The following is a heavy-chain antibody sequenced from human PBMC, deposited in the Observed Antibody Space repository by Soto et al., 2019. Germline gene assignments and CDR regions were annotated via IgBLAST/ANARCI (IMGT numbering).Heavy chain of an antibody. CDR3: ARGLRQVDY. CDR1: GGTFSSYT. J-gene: IGHJ4*02. V-gene: IGHV1-69*02. CDR2: IIPILGIA. Sequence: QVQLVQSGAEVKKPGSSVKVSCKASGGTFSSYTISWVRQAPGQGLEWMGRIIPILGIANYAQKFQGRVTITADKSTSTAYMELSRLRSEDKAVYYCARGLRQVDYWGQGTLVTVSS.